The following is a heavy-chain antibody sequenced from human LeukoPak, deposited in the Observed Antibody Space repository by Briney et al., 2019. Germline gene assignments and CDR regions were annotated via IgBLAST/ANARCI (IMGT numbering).Heavy chain of an antibody. Sequence: GGSLRLSCAASGFTFSSYGMHWVRQAPGKGLEGVAVISYDGSNKYYADSVKGRFTISRDNSKNTLYLQMNSLRAEDTAVYYCAKDSFDIGPAAIGYWGQGTLVTVSS. D-gene: IGHD2-2*01. J-gene: IGHJ4*02. CDR1: GFTFSSYG. V-gene: IGHV3-30*18. CDR3: AKDSFDIGPAAIGY. CDR2: ISYDGSNK.